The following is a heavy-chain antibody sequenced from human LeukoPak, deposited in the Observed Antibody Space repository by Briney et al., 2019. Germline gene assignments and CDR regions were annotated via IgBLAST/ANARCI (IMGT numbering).Heavy chain of an antibody. CDR2: ISSSSSYI. D-gene: IGHD2-21*01. J-gene: IGHJ4*02. Sequence: GGSLRLSCAASGFTFSSYSMNWVRQAPGKGLEWVSSISSSSSYIYYADSVKGRFTLSRDNAKNSLYLQMNSLRAEDTAVYYCARVKGGYCGGDCYYFDYWGQGTLVTVSS. V-gene: IGHV3-21*01. CDR1: GFTFSSYS. CDR3: ARVKGGYCGGDCYYFDY.